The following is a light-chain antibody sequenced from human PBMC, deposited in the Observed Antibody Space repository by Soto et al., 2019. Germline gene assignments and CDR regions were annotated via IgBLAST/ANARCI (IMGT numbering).Light chain of an antibody. CDR3: SSYAGTKGV. CDR2: EVS. V-gene: IGLV2-8*01. J-gene: IGLJ2*01. CDR1: SSDVGGYNY. Sequence: QSALTQPPSASGSPGQSVTISCTGTSSDVGGYNYVSWYQQHPGKVPKLMIYEVSKRPSGVPGRFSGSKSGNTASLTVSGLQAEDEADYYCSSYAGTKGVFGGGTKLTVL.